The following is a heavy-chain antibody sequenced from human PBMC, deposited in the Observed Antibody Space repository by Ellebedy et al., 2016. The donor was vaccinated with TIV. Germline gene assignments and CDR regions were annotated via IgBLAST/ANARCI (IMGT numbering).Heavy chain of an antibody. J-gene: IGHJ4*02. CDR2: ISSSGTFM. CDR1: GFSFRSYW. Sequence: GESLKISCAASGFSFRSYWMSWVRQAPGKGLEWVSSISSSGTFMHNADSVKGRFTISRDNAKNSLYLQMNRLRVEDTAIYYCARPAASYSSSWYDFDCWGQGTLVTVSS. CDR3: ARPAASYSSSWYDFDC. D-gene: IGHD6-13*01. V-gene: IGHV3-21*01.